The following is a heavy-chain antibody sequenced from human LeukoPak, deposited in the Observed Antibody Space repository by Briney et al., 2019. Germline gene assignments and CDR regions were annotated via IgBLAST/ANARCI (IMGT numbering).Heavy chain of an antibody. V-gene: IGHV3-66*01. J-gene: IGHJ3*02. CDR1: GFTVSSNY. Sequence: GGSLRLSCAASGFTVSSNYMSWVRQAPGKGLEWVSVIYSGGSTYYADSVKGRFTISRDNSKNTLYLQMNSLRAEDTAVYYCARALSSRGSGSYPTDAFDIWGQGTMVTVSS. D-gene: IGHD3-10*01. CDR3: ARALSSRGSGSYPTDAFDI. CDR2: IYSGGST.